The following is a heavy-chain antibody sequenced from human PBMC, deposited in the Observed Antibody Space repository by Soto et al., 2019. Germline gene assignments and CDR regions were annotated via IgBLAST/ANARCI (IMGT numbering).Heavy chain of an antibody. D-gene: IGHD2-8*01. Sequence: PGGSLRLSCAASGFSFSSSGMHWVRQAPGKGLEWVAVIWYDGSEKYYVDSVKGRFTISRDNAKNSLYLQMNSLRAEDTAVYYCARDSVLMVYAWYFDYWGQGTLVTVSS. CDR2: IWYDGSEK. CDR1: GFSFSSSG. V-gene: IGHV3-33*01. J-gene: IGHJ4*02. CDR3: ARDSVLMVYAWYFDY.